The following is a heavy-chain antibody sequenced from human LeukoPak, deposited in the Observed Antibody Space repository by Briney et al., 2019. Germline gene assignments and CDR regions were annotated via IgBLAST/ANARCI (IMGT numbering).Heavy chain of an antibody. CDR1: GFTVANTR. D-gene: IGHD4-17*01. J-gene: IGHJ4*02. CDR2: IYRDGTT. CDR3: IREHFGDYAEN. V-gene: IGHV3-53*03. Sequence: PGGSLRLSCVASGFTVANTRMGWVRQPPGKGLEWVSVIYRDGTTSYADSVKGRFTISGDISKNTVYLQMNNLRAEDTAIYYCIREHFGDYAENWGQGTLVTVSS.